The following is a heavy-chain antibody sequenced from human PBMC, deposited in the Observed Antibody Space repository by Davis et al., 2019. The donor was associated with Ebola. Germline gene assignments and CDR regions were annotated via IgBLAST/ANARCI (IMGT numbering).Heavy chain of an antibody. CDR1: GFTFSDYY. CDR2: ISSSSSYT. D-gene: IGHD4-17*01. V-gene: IGHV3-11*06. CDR3: ARDRWNGDYLFDY. Sequence: PGGSLRLSCAASGFTFSDYYMSWIRQAPGKGLEWVSYISSSSSYTNYADSVKGRFTISRDNAKNSLYLQMNSLRAEDTAVYYCARDRWNGDYLFDYWGQGTLVTVSS. J-gene: IGHJ4*02.